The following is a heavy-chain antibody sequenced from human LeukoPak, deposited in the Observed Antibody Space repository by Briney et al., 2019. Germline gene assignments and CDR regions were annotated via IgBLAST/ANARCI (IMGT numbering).Heavy chain of an antibody. J-gene: IGHJ4*02. CDR1: GGSISSSSYY. Sequence: SETLSLTCTVSGGSISSSSYYWGWIRQPPGKGLEWIGSIYYSGSTYYNPSLKSRVTISVDTSKNQFSLKLSSVTAADTAVYYCARDFILHGSGSYYFDYWGQGTLVTVSS. D-gene: IGHD3-10*01. CDR2: IYYSGST. CDR3: ARDFILHGSGSYYFDY. V-gene: IGHV4-39*07.